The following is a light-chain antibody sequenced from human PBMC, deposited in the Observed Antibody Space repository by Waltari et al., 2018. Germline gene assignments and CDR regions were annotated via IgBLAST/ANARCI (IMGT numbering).Light chain of an antibody. V-gene: IGKV3-15*01. Sequence: VVTQSPATLSVSPGKTVTLSCGASQRVNTNLAWYQQKPGQAPRLLIFAASTRAPGIPSRFGGSGSGTEFTLTITSLQFEDVGVYFCQQYHKWPPGGFGGGTKVEIE. CDR3: QQYHKWPPGG. CDR2: AAS. J-gene: IGKJ4*01. CDR1: QRVNTN.